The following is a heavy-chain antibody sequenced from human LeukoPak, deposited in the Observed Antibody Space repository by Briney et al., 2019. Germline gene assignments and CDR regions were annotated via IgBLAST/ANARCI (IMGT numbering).Heavy chain of an antibody. V-gene: IGHV4-30-4*08. CDR3: ARMHSNYVLVWFDP. J-gene: IGHJ5*02. D-gene: IGHD4-11*01. CDR1: GGPISSGDYY. Sequence: PSEALSLTCTVSGGPISSGDYYWSWIRQPPGKGLEWIGYIYYSGSTYYNPSLKSRVTISVDTSKNQFSLKLSSVTAADTAVYYCARMHSNYVLVWFDPWGQGTLVTVSS. CDR2: IYYSGST.